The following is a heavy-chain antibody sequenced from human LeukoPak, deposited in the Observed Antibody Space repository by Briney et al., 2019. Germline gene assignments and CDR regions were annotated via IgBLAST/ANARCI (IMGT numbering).Heavy chain of an antibody. CDR2: IRYDGSNK. Sequence: GGSLRLSCAASGFTFSSYGMHWVRQAPGKGLEWVAFIRYDGSNKYYADSVKGRFTISRDNSKNTLYLQMNSLRAEDTAVYYCAKGDYSSGGVTDYWGQGTLVTVSS. J-gene: IGHJ4*02. V-gene: IGHV3-30*02. CDR1: GFTFSSYG. CDR3: AKGDYSSGGVTDY. D-gene: IGHD6-19*01.